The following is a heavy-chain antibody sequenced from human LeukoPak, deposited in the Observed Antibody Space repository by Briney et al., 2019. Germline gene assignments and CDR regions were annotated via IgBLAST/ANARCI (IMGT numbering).Heavy chain of an antibody. J-gene: IGHJ4*02. CDR2: INHSGST. CDR1: GGSFSGYY. CDR3: ARLRPVVPAAIDY. D-gene: IGHD2-2*02. Sequence: PSETLSLTCAVYGGSFSGYYWSWIRQPPGKGLEWIGEINHSGSTNYNPSLKSRVTISVDTSKNQFSLTLSSVTAADTAVYYCARLRPVVPAAIDYWGQGTLVTVSS. V-gene: IGHV4-34*01.